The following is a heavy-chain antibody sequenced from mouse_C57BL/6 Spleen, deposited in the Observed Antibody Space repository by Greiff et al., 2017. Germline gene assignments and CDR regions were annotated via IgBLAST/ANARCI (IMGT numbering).Heavy chain of an antibody. CDR1: GYTFTSYW. CDR3: ARYYGSILYYYAMDY. D-gene: IGHD1-1*01. J-gene: IGHJ4*01. CDR2: IYPGSGST. V-gene: IGHV1-55*01. Sequence: VQLQQPGAELVKPGASVKMSCKASGYTFTSYWITWVKQRPGQGLEWIGDIYPGSGSTNYNEKFKSKATLTVDTSSSTAYMQLSSLTSEDSAVYYCARYYGSILYYYAMDYWGQGTSVTVSS.